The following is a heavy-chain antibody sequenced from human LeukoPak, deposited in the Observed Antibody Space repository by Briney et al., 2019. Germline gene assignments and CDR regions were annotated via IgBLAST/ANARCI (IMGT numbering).Heavy chain of an antibody. CDR3: AKDLREYYYDSSGYRAFDY. CDR1: GFTFSSYA. Sequence: GGSLRLSCAASGFTFSSYAMSWVRQGPGKGLRWVSAISGSGGSTYYVGSVKGPFTISRDHSKNTLYLQMNSLRAEDTAVYYCAKDLREYYYDSSGYRAFDYWGQGTLVTVSS. D-gene: IGHD3-22*01. V-gene: IGHV3-23*01. J-gene: IGHJ4*02. CDR2: ISGSGGST.